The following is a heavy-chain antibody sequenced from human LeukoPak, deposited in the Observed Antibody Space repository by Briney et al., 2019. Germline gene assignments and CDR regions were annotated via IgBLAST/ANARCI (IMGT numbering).Heavy chain of an antibody. D-gene: IGHD3-22*01. J-gene: IGHJ4*02. CDR2: IKSDGSSS. Sequence: PGGSLRLSCAASGFIFSSHWMHWVRHAPGEGLVWVSRIKSDGSSSTYADSVKGRFTISRDNAKNTLYLQMNSLRAEDTAVYYCARGPNGYYYTLDYWGQGTLVTVSS. CDR1: GFIFSSHW. V-gene: IGHV3-74*01. CDR3: ARGPNGYYYTLDY.